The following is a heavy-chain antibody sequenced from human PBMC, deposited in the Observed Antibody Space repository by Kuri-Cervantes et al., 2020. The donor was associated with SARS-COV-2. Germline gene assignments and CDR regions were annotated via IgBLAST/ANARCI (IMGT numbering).Heavy chain of an antibody. J-gene: IGHJ6*03. CDR2: IRYDGSNK. CDR1: GFTFSSYG. Sequence: GESLKISCAASGFTFSSYGMHWVRQAPGKGLEWVAFIRYDGSNKYYADSVKGRFTISRDNSKNTLYLQMNSLRAEDTAVYYCARGGTTYYYYMDVWGKGTTVTVSS. CDR3: ARGGTTYYYYMDV. V-gene: IGHV3-30*02. D-gene: IGHD1-7*01.